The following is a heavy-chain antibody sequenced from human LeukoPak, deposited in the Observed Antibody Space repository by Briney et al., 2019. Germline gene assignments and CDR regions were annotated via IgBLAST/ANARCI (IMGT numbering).Heavy chain of an antibody. CDR3: ARIRGHYDFWSGPVDY. Sequence: GATVKISCKASGYTFTDYYIHWVQQAPGKGLEWMGRVDPEDGETIYAEKFQGRVTITADTSTHTAYMELSSLRSEDTAVYYCARIRGHYDFWSGPVDYWGQGTLVTVSS. J-gene: IGHJ4*02. CDR1: GYTFTDYY. D-gene: IGHD3-3*01. CDR2: VDPEDGET. V-gene: IGHV1-69-2*01.